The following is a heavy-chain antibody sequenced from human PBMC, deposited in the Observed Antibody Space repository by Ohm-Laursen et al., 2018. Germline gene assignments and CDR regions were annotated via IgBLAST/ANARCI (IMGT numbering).Heavy chain of an antibody. V-gene: IGHV3-15*01. Sequence: SLRLSCSASGFTFSNYGMNWVRQAPGKGLEYVGRIKSKAAGETREYAEPVKGRFTILRDDSKNTRSLQMNSLKTEDTGVYYCSTDHFSWGQGTLVTVSS. CDR2: IKSKAAGETR. J-gene: IGHJ5*02. CDR1: GFTFSNYG. D-gene: IGHD2/OR15-2a*01. CDR3: STDHFS.